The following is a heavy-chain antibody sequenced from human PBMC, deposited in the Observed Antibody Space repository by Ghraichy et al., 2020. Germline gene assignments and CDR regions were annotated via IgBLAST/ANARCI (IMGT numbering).Heavy chain of an antibody. V-gene: IGHV3-53*01. J-gene: IGHJ4*02. D-gene: IGHD3-22*01. CDR3: ARTTGSSGY. Sequence: GESLNISCAASGFTVSSNYMSWVRQAPGKGLEWVSVIYSGGSTYYADSVKGRFTISRDNSKNTLYLQMNRLRAEDTAVYYCARTTGSSGYWGQGTLVTVSS. CDR2: IYSGGST. CDR1: GFTVSSNY.